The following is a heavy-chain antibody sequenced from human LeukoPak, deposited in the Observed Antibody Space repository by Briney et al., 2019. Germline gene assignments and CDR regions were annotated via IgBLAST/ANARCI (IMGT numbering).Heavy chain of an antibody. CDR3: AKPAANVPAAIPNPFDY. V-gene: IGHV3-23*01. CDR2: ISGSGGST. J-gene: IGHJ4*02. CDR1: GFTFSSYT. Sequence: GGSLRLSCAASGFTFSSYTMSWFRQAPGKGLEWVSAISGSGGSTYYADSVKGRFTISRDNSKNTLYLQMNSLRAEDTAVYYCAKPAANVPAAIPNPFDYWGQGTLVTVSS. D-gene: IGHD2-2*01.